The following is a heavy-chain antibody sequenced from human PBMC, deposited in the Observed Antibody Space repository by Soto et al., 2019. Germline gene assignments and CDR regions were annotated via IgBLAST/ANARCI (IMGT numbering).Heavy chain of an antibody. CDR3: ACSVEGPFAY. D-gene: IGHD6-19*01. CDR2: ITSDTKTI. CDR1: GFTFSVYS. Sequence: EVQLVESGGDLVQREGSLRLSCVASGFTFSVYSMNWVRQAPGKGLEWFSYITSDTKTIKYADSVKGRLTIPRDNAKNSVYLHMNSLRDADTDVYYCACSVEGPFAYCGQGTVVTLSS. V-gene: IGHV3-48*02. J-gene: IGHJ4*02.